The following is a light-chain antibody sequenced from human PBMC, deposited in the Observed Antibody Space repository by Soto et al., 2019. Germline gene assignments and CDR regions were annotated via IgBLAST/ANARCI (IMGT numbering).Light chain of an antibody. CDR2: GNS. CDR1: SSNIGAGYD. Sequence: QSVLTQPPSVSGAPGQRVTISCTGSSSNIGAGYDVHWYQQLPGTPPKRLIYGNSNRPSGVPDRFSGSKSGTSASLAITGLQAEDEADYYCQSYDSSLSGSVFGGGTKLTVL. CDR3: QSYDSSLSGSV. V-gene: IGLV1-40*01. J-gene: IGLJ2*01.